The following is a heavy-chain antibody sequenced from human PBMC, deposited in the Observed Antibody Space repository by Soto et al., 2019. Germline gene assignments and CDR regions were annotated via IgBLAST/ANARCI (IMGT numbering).Heavy chain of an antibody. V-gene: IGHV4-61*01. Sequence: SETLSLTCTVSGGSVSSGSYYWSWIRQPPGKGLEWIGYIYYSGSTNYNPSLKSRVTISVDTSKNQFSLKLSSVTAADTAVYYCARETLARGYYYYYGMDVWGQGTTVTVSS. CDR2: IYYSGST. CDR3: ARETLARGYYYYYGMDV. CDR1: GGSVSSGSYY. D-gene: IGHD3-10*01. J-gene: IGHJ6*02.